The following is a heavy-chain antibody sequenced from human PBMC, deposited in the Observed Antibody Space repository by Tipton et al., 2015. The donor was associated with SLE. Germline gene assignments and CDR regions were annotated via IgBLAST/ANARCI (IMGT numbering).Heavy chain of an antibody. V-gene: IGHV4-39*01. CDR3: ARIGLRFLEWLP. CDR2: IYYSGST. CDR1: GGSISSSSYY. J-gene: IGHJ5*02. Sequence: TLSLTCTVSGGSISSSSYYWGWIRQPPGKGLEWIGSIYYSGSTYYNPSLKSRVTISVDTSKNQFSLKLSSVTAADTAVYYCARIGLRFLEWLPWGQGTLATVSS. D-gene: IGHD3-3*01.